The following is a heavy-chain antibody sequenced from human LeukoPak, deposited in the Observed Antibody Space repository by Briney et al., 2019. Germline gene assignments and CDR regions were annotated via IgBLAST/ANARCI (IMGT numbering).Heavy chain of an antibody. J-gene: IGHJ4*02. D-gene: IGHD1-26*01. Sequence: SGRSLRLSCAASGFTFSTYGMQWVRQAPGKGLEWVAVIVGDGSKAHYADSVRGRFTVSRDNSKNTLYLQMNSLRAEDTAVYYCARAYYPGGLDYWGQGTLVTVSS. V-gene: IGHV3-33*05. CDR3: ARAYYPGGLDY. CDR2: IVGDGSKA. CDR1: GFTFSTYG.